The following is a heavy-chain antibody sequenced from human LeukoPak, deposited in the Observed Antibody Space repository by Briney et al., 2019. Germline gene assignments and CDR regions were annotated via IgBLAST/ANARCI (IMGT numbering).Heavy chain of an antibody. V-gene: IGHV3-9*01. J-gene: IGHJ4*02. D-gene: IGHD6-13*01. Sequence: PGRSLRLSCAASGFTFDDYAMHWFRQAPGKGLEWVSGISWNSGSIGYADSVKGRFTISRDNAKNSLYLQMNSLRAEDTALYYCAKDIGVAAAGTGYYFDYWGQGTLVTVSS. CDR3: AKDIGVAAAGTGYYFDY. CDR2: ISWNSGSI. CDR1: GFTFDDYA.